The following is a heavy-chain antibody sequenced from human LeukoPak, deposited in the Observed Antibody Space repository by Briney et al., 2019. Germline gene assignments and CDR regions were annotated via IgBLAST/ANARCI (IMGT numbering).Heavy chain of an antibody. V-gene: IGHV3-21*01. CDR1: GFTFSSYS. CDR2: ISSSGSYI. Sequence: PGGSLRLSCAASGFTFSSYSVNWVRQAPGKGLAWVSSISSSGSYIYYADSVKGRFTFSRDNAKNSLYLQMNSLRDEDTAVYYCARGGICGGSCYNWFDPWGQGTLVTVSS. D-gene: IGHD2-15*01. CDR3: ARGGICGGSCYNWFDP. J-gene: IGHJ5*02.